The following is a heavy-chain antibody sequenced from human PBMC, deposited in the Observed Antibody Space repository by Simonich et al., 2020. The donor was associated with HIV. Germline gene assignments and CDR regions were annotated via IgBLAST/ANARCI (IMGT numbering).Heavy chain of an antibody. V-gene: IGHV3-48*01. CDR2: ISSSRSSI. CDR1: GFTFSSYS. D-gene: IGHD2-15*01. J-gene: IGHJ4*02. CDR3: ARDGGQFSY. Sequence: EVQLVESGGGLVQPGGSLRVSCAASGFTFSSYSMNWVRQAPGKGLEWVSYISSSRSSIYYADSVKGRFSISRDNAKNSLYLQMNSRRAEDTAVYYCARDGGQFSYWGQGTLVTVSS.